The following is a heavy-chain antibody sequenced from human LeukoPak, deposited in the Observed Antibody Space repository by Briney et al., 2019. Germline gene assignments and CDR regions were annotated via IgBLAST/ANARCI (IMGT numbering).Heavy chain of an antibody. V-gene: IGHV3-66*01. CDR3: ARAVYCSGGGCFWYFDL. CDR1: EFSVGSNY. D-gene: IGHD2-15*01. CDR2: IYSGGTT. Sequence: GSLRLSCAASEFSVGSNYMTWVRQAPGKGLEWVSLIYSGGTTYYADSIKGRFTISRDNSKNTLYLQMNSLRAEDTAVYYCARAVYCSGGGCFWYFDLWGRGTLVTVSS. J-gene: IGHJ2*01.